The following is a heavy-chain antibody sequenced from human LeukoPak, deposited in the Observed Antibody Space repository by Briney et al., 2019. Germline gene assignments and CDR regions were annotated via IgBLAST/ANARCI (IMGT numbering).Heavy chain of an antibody. Sequence: GESLKISCKGSGYSFTSYWIGWVRQMPGKGLEWMGIIYPGDSDTRYSPSFQGQVTISADKSISTAYLQWSSLKASDTVMYYCARGYYDSSGYYPLFDYWGQGTLVAVSS. CDR1: GYSFTSYW. D-gene: IGHD3-22*01. J-gene: IGHJ4*02. CDR3: ARGYYDSSGYYPLFDY. V-gene: IGHV5-51*01. CDR2: IYPGDSDT.